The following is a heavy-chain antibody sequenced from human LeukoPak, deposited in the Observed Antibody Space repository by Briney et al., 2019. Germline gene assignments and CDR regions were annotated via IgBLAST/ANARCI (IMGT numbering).Heavy chain of an antibody. D-gene: IGHD5-18*01. CDR2: ISYDGSNK. CDR1: GFTFSSYA. CDR3: ARVWDTAMAPGY. Sequence: PGGSLRLSSAASGFTFSSYAMHWVRQAPGKGLEWVAVISYDGSNKYYADSVKGRFTISRDNSKNTLYLQMNSLRAEDTAVYYCARVWDTAMAPGYWGQGTLSPSPQ. V-gene: IGHV3-30-3*01. J-gene: IGHJ4*02.